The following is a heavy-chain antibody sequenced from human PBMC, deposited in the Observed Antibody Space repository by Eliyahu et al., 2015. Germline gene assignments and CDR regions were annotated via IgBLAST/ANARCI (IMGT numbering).Heavy chain of an antibody. CDR1: GXTFSTYR. CDR2: INSGSTTI. Sequence: EVQLVESGGGLVKXGGSLRLSXAGXGXTFSTYRMNWVRQAPGKGLEWVSSINSGSTTIYYADSVKGRFTISRDNAENSLYLQMNSLRAEDTAVYYCATEPSWGGFWGQGTLVTVSS. CDR3: ATEPSWGGF. D-gene: IGHD3-10*01. V-gene: IGHV3-21*01. J-gene: IGHJ4*02.